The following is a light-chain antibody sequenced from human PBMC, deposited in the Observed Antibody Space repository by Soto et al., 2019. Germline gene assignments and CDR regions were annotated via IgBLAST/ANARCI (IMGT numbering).Light chain of an antibody. CDR2: AAA. V-gene: IGKV1-6*01. CDR3: LQDYVYPRT. J-gene: IGKJ1*01. Sequence: AIQLTQSPSSLSASVGDRVTITCRASQGIRNDVGWYQQKPGKAPKLLIYAAATLQSGVPSRFRGRGSDTEFTLTIISLQPDDFATYYCLQDYVYPRTFGQGTKVEVK. CDR1: QGIRND.